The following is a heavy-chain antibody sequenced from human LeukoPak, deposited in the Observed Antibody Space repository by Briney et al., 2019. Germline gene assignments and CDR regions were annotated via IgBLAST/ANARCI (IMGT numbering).Heavy chain of an antibody. CDR3: ARHAPQEGQHKTYNWFDP. CDR1: GGSISSSSYY. V-gene: IGHV4-39*01. J-gene: IGHJ5*02. Sequence: PSETLSLNCTVSGGSISSSSYYWGWIRQPPGQGLEWIGSIYYSGSTYYNPSLKSRVTISVDTSKNQFSLKLSSVTAADTAVYYCARHAPQEGQHKTYNWFDPWGQGTLVTVSS. CDR2: IYYSGST. D-gene: IGHD6-13*01.